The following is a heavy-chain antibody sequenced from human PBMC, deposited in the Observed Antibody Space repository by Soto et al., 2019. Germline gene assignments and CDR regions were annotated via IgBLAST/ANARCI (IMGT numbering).Heavy chain of an antibody. J-gene: IGHJ4*02. D-gene: IGHD1-20*01. Sequence: SETLSLTCAVYGGSFSGYYWSWIRQPPGKGLEWIGEINHSGSTNYNPSLKSRVTISVDTSKNQFSLKLSSVTAADTAVYYCARGFPRYLDYWGRGTLVTVSS. CDR1: GGSFSGYY. V-gene: IGHV4-34*01. CDR2: INHSGST. CDR3: ARGFPRYLDY.